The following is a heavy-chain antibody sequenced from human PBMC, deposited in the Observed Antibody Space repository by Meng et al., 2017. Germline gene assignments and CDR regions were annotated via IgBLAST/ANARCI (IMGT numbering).Heavy chain of an antibody. J-gene: IGHJ2*01. CDR1: GGSISSHS. D-gene: IGHD3-22*01. V-gene: IGHV4-4*07. CDR3: AGTERYYYDSSGYYNNWYFDL. Sequence: LHGSAPGLLRLLRTLCLTGPVSGGSISSHSWSCIRQPVGKGLEWIGRIYTSGSTNYNPSLKSRVTMSVDTSKTQFSLKLSSVTAADTAVYYCAGTERYYYDSSGYYNNWYFDLWGRGNLVTVSS. CDR2: IYTSGST.